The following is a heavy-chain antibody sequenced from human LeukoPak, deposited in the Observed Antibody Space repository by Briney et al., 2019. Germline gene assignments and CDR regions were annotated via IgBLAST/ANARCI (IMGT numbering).Heavy chain of an antibody. D-gene: IGHD4-17*01. CDR2: INSDGSST. CDR3: ARASTTVPNLLDN. J-gene: IGHJ4*02. Sequence: GGSPRLSCAASGFTFSSYWMHWVRQAPGKGLVWVSRINSDGSSTRYADSVKGRFPISRDNAENTLYLQMTSLRAEDTAVYYCARASTTVPNLLDNWGQGTLVTVSS. V-gene: IGHV3-74*01. CDR1: GFTFSSYW.